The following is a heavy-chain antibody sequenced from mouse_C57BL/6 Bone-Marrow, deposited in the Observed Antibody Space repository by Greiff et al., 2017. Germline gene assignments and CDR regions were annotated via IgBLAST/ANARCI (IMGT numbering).Heavy chain of an antibody. CDR2: INPNNGGT. CDR1: GYTFTDYY. CDR3: APHYYEYPCYAMDY. V-gene: IGHV1-26*01. J-gene: IGHJ4*01. D-gene: IGHD2-4*01. Sequence: EVQLQQSGPELVKPGASVKISCKASGYTFTDYYMNWVKQSHGKSLEWIGDINPNNGGTSYNQKFKGKATLTVDKYSSTAYMELRSLTSEDSAVYYCAPHYYEYPCYAMDYWGQGTSVTVSS.